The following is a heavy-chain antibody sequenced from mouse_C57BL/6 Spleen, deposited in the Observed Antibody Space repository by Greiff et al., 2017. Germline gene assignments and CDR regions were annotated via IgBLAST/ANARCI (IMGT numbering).Heavy chain of an antibody. V-gene: IGHV1-50*01. CDR1: GYTFTSYW. J-gene: IGHJ4*01. CDR3: ARWDYDGSRDY. Sequence: QVQLQQPGAELVKPGASVKLSCKASGYTFTSYWMQWVKQRPGQGLEWIGEIDPSDSYTNYNQKFKGKAKLTVDTSSSTAYMQLSSLTSEDSAVYYCARWDYDGSRDYWGQGTSVTVSS. D-gene: IGHD2-4*01. CDR2: IDPSDSYT.